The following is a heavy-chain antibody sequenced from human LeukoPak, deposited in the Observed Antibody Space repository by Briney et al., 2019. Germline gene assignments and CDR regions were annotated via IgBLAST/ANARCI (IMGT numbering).Heavy chain of an antibody. D-gene: IGHD3-22*01. Sequence: ASVKVSCKASGYTFTGYYMHWVRQAPGQGLEWMGWINPNSAGTKYAQKFQGRVTMTRDTSISTAYMELSSLRSDDTAVYYCARDLSDTSGHYDRQGFDYWGQGTLVTVSS. V-gene: IGHV1-2*02. CDR1: GYTFTGYY. J-gene: IGHJ4*02. CDR3: ARDLSDTSGHYDRQGFDY. CDR2: INPNSAGT.